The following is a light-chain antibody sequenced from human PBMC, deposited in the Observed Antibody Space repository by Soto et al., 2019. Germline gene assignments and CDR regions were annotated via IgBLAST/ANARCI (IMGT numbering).Light chain of an antibody. CDR2: AAS. CDR3: QQSDTFPYT. J-gene: IGKJ2*01. CDR1: QGISSW. V-gene: IGKV1-12*01. Sequence: DIQMTQSPSSVSASVGDRVTITCRASQGISSWLAWYQQKPRKAPKLLISAASRLQSGVPSRFSGSGSGKDFSLTLRGLQPEDSATYYCQQSDTFPYTFGQGTKLEIK.